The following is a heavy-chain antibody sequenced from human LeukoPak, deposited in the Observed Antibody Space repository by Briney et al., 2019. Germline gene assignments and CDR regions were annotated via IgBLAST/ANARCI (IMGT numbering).Heavy chain of an antibody. CDR3: ARVGEMATIRE. CDR1: GGSIRNYF. D-gene: IGHD5-24*01. V-gene: IGHV4-59*01. Sequence: SETLSLTCSVSGGSIRNYFWSWIRQPPGKGLEWIGYFSYSGSTNYNPSLKSRVTISIDTSKNQFSLKLSSVTAADTAVYYCARVGEMATIREWGQGTLVSVSS. CDR2: FSYSGST. J-gene: IGHJ4*02.